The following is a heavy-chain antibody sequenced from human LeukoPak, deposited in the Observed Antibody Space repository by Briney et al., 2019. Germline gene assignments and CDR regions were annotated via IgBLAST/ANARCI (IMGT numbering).Heavy chain of an antibody. CDR2: ISYDGSHK. CDR1: EFTFSTYA. V-gene: IGHV3-30-3*01. CDR3: AKDVEIYDFWSGYIY. J-gene: IGHJ4*02. D-gene: IGHD3-3*01. Sequence: GGSLRLSCAASEFTFSTYAMNWVRQAPGKGLEWVAVISYDGSHKYYADSVKGRFTISRDNSKNTMYLQMNSLRVEDTAVYYCAKDVEIYDFWSGYIYWGQGTLVTVSS.